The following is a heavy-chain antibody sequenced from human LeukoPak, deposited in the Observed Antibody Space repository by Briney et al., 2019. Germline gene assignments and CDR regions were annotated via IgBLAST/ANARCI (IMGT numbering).Heavy chain of an antibody. CDR2: INEDGSAK. CDR1: GFSFSSNW. Sequence: GGSLRLSCAASGFSFSSNWMSWVRPAPGEGLEWVANINEDGSAKYHVDSVKGRFTVSRDNGKNSLYLQMNSLRAEDTAVYYCARPSSSWYGGFDYWGQGTLVTVSS. V-gene: IGHV3-7*01. D-gene: IGHD6-13*01. CDR3: ARPSSSWYGGFDY. J-gene: IGHJ4*02.